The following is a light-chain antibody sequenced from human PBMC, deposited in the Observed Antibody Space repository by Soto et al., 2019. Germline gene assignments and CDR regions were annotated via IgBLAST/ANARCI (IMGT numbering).Light chain of an antibody. CDR3: LQYNSYPLT. CDR1: QTINRW. J-gene: IGKJ4*01. V-gene: IGKV1-5*03. CDR2: KAS. Sequence: DIQMTQSPSTLSASVGDRVTLTCRASQTINRWLAWYQQRPGKAPKLLIHKASTLVGGVPSRFSGSASGTEFPLTISSLQPDGFATYYCLQYNSYPLTFGGGTKVEIK.